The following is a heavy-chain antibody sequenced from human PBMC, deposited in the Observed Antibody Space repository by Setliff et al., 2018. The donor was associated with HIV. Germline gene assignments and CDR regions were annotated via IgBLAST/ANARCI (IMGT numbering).Heavy chain of an antibody. D-gene: IGHD5-12*01. V-gene: IGHV3-7*03. CDR3: AKGIEMATIMSAFDI. Sequence: PGGSLRLSCATSGITFRNYWMSWVRQAPGKGLEWVANIKEDGAEKYYVDSVKGRFTVSRDNGQNSLYLQMNSLRADDPAVYYCAKGIEMATIMSAFDIWGQGTMVTVSS. CDR1: GITFRNYW. CDR2: IKEDGAEK. J-gene: IGHJ3*02.